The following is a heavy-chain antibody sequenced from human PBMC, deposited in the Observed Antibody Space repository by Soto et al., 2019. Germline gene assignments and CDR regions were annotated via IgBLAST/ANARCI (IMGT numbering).Heavy chain of an antibody. J-gene: IGHJ4*02. CDR1: GGSISSGDYY. CDR2: IYYSGST. Sequence: QVQLQESGPGLVKPSQTLSLTCTVSGGSISSGDYYWSWIRQPPGKGLEWIGYIYYSGSTYYNPSLKSRVTISVDTSKNQFSLKLSSVTAADTAVYYCASSPYYYDSSGYYVYFDYWGQGTLVTVSS. CDR3: ASSPYYYDSSGYYVYFDY. D-gene: IGHD3-22*01. V-gene: IGHV4-30-4*01.